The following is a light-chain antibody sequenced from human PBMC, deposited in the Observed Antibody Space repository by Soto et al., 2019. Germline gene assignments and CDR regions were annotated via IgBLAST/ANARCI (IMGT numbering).Light chain of an antibody. Sequence: DIQMTQSPSTLSASVGDRVTITCRANESISTWVAWYQQKPGKAPKFLIYDASSLGSGVPSRFSGGGSGTEFTLTINSLQPDDFATYYCQQYKSYSGTFGQGTKVQI. CDR2: DAS. CDR1: ESISTW. V-gene: IGKV1-5*01. J-gene: IGKJ1*01. CDR3: QQYKSYSGT.